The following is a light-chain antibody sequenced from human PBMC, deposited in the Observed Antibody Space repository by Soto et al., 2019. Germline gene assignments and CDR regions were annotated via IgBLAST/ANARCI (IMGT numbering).Light chain of an antibody. Sequence: EVVLTQSPGTVSLSPGERATLSCRASQSVTSNYLAWYQQKPGQAPRLLIYAASSRATGIPDRFSGSGSGKDFSLTISRLEPEDFAVYYCQQYGSSLTWTFGQGPRWKSN. CDR2: AAS. CDR1: QSVTSNY. CDR3: QQYGSSLTWT. J-gene: IGKJ1*01. V-gene: IGKV3-20*01.